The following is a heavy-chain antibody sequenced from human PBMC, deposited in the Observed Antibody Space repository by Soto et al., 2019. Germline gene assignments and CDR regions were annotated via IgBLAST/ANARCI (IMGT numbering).Heavy chain of an antibody. V-gene: IGHV1-46*01. CDR3: ARDSLYYYYGMDV. CDR2: INPSGGST. Sequence: ASVKVSCKASGYTFTSYYMHWVRQAPGQGLEWMGIINPSGGSTSYAQKLQGRVTMTRDTSTSTVYMELSSLKSEDTAVYYCARDSLYYYYGMDVWGQGPRSPSP. CDR1: GYTFTSYY. J-gene: IGHJ6*02.